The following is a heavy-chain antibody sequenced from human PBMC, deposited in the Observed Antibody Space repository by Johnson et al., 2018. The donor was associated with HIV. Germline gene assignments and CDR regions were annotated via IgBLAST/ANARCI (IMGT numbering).Heavy chain of an antibody. CDR2: ISYDGRNK. J-gene: IGHJ3*02. CDR1: GFPFSNYG. Sequence: QMLLVESGGGLVQPGGSLRLPCAASGFPFSNYGVHWVRQAPGKGLEWVAVISYDGRNKSYVDSVKGRFTISRDNSKNTLYLQMNTLRAEDAAVYYCAKGWDPMTTVNTFAFDIWGQGTMVTVSS. CDR3: AKGWDPMTTVNTFAFDI. V-gene: IGHV3-30*18. D-gene: IGHD4-11*01.